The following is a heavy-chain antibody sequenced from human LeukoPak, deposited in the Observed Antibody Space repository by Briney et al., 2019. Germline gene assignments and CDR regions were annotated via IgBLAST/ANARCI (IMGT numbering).Heavy chain of an antibody. CDR3: AREYYDILTGYCLPYFDY. J-gene: IGHJ4*02. Sequence: SGTLSLTCTVSGGSISSYYWSWIRQPPGKGLEWIGYIYYSGSTNYNPSLKSRVTISVDTSKNQFSLKLSSVTAADTAVYYCAREYYDILTGYCLPYFDYWGQGTLVTVSS. D-gene: IGHD3-9*01. CDR1: GGSISSYY. CDR2: IYYSGST. V-gene: IGHV4-59*01.